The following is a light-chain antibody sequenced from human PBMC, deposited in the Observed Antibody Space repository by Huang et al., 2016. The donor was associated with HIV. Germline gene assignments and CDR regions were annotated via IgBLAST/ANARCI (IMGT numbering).Light chain of an antibody. V-gene: IGKV2-28*01. CDR3: MQGLQTPWT. J-gene: IGKJ1*01. Sequence: DIVMTQSPLSLPVTPGEPASISCRSSQSLLHSNGYNYLDWYLQKPGQSPQLLIYLGSNRATGVPDRFSGRGSGTDFTLKVSSVEAEDVGVNYCMQGLQTPWTFGQGTKVEIK. CDR2: LGS. CDR1: QSLLHSNGYNY.